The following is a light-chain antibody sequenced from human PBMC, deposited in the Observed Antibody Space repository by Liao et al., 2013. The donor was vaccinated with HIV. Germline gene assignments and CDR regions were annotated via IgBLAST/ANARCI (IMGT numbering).Light chain of an antibody. V-gene: IGLV3-21*01. CDR1: NIGSKS. J-gene: IGLJ1*01. Sequence: SYVLTQPPSVSVAPGKTARITCGTNNIGSKSVHWYRQKPGQAPALVIHYDSDRPSGIPDRISGSNSGNTATLTISRVEAGDEADYYCQVWDFATNYVFGTGTKVTVL. CDR3: QVWDFATNYV. CDR2: YDS.